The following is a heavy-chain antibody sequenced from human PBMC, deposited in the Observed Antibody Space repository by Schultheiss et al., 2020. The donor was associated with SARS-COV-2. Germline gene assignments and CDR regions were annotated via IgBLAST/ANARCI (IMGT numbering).Heavy chain of an antibody. D-gene: IGHD3-3*01. CDR2: IYYSGST. CDR1: GGSISSGGYY. V-gene: IGHV4-31*03. Sequence: SETLSLTCTVSGGSISSGGYYWSWIRQPPGKGLEWIGYIYYSGSTYYNPSLKSRVTISVDTSKNQFSLKLSSVTAADTAVYYCARAQGGGFLEWYGMDVWGQGTTVTVS. J-gene: IGHJ6*02. CDR3: ARAQGGGFLEWYGMDV.